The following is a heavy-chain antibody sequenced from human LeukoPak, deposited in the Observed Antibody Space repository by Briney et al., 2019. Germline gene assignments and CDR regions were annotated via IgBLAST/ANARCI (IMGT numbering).Heavy chain of an antibody. CDR2: ISSSSSYI. V-gene: IGHV3-21*01. Sequence: PGGSLRLSCAASGFTFGSYSMNWVRQAPGKGLEWVSSISSSSSYIYYADSVKGRFTISRDNAKNSLYLQMNSLRAEDTAVYYCGRNTGWSYYFDYWGQGTLVTVSS. J-gene: IGHJ4*02. CDR1: GFTFGSYS. CDR3: GRNTGWSYYFDY. D-gene: IGHD2-15*01.